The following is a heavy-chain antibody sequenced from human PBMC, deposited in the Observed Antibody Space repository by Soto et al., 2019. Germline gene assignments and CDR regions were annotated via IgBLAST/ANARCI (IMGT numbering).Heavy chain of an antibody. Sequence: SETLSLTCTVSGGSISSSSYYWGWIRQPPGKGLEWIGSIYYSGSTYYNPSLKSRVTISVDTSKNQFSLKLSSVAAADTAVYYCARRYSSAFDIWGQGTMVT. CDR2: IYYSGST. CDR3: ARRYSSAFDI. CDR1: GGSISSSSYY. V-gene: IGHV4-39*01. J-gene: IGHJ3*02. D-gene: IGHD6-13*01.